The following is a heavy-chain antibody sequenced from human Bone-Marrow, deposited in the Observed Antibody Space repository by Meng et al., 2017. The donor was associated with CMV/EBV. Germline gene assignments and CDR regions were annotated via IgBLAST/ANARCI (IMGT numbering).Heavy chain of an antibody. CDR1: GFTFKNYC. D-gene: IGHD5-12*01. J-gene: IGHJ4*02. CDR3: AKYRGAMA. Sequence: GGSLRLSCAASGFTFKNYCMTWVRQRPGKGLEWVANINRDGSEKVYVASLRGRFIISRDNADNSLYLQMNSLRAEDTAVYYCAKYRGAMAWGQGTLVTVSS. V-gene: IGHV3-7*01. CDR2: INRDGSEK.